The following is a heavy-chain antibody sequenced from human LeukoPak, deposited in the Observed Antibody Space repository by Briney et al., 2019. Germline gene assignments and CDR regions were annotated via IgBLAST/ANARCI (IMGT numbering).Heavy chain of an antibody. CDR1: GFTFSNAW. D-gene: IGHD3/OR15-3a*01. J-gene: IGHJ4*02. CDR2: IKRKGDDGTI. V-gene: IGHV3-15*01. Sequence: GGSLRLSCAASGFTFSNAWMSWVRQAPGRGLEWVGRIKRKGDDGTIDYAAPVKGRLSISRDDSKNTLYLQMNSLKSEDTAVYYCTAGTGRSDFDYWGQGTLVAVSS. CDR3: TAGTGRSDFDY.